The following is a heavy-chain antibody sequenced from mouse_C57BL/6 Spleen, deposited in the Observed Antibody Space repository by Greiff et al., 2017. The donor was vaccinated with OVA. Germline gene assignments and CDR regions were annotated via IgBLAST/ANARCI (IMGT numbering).Heavy chain of an antibody. CDR2: INPNNGGT. J-gene: IGHJ2*01. CDR3: ARSEIYYDYDGGAGYFDY. D-gene: IGHD2-4*01. CDR1: GYTFTDYN. Sequence: EVKLQESGPELVKPGASVTIPCKASGYTFTDYNMAWVKQSHGKSLEWIGDINPNNGGTIYNQKFKGKATLTVDKSSSTAYMELRSLTSEDTAVYYCARSEIYYDYDGGAGYFDYWGQGTTLTVSS. V-gene: IGHV1-18*01.